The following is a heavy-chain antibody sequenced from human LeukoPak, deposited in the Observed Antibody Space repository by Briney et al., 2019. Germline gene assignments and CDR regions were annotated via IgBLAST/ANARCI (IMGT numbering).Heavy chain of an antibody. J-gene: IGHJ4*02. Sequence: GGSLRLSCAASGVTLSGYSVNWVRQAPGQGLEWISYSSGSNTIYYADSVKGRFTISRDNAKNSLFLQMNSLRDEDTAVYYCVRTGGYSYGPFEYWGQGTLVTVSS. CDR3: VRTGGYSYGPFEY. V-gene: IGHV3-48*02. CDR1: GVTLSGYS. CDR2: SSGSNTI. D-gene: IGHD5-18*01.